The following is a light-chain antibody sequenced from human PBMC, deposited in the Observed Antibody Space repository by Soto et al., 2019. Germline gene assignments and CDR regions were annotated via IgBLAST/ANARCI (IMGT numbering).Light chain of an antibody. CDR1: QSVISTY. CDR2: GAS. V-gene: IGKV3-20*01. J-gene: IGKJ5*01. Sequence: EIVLTHSPGTLSLSPCERATLSCRASQSVISTYLAWYQQKPGQAPRLLIYGASSRATGIPDRFSGSGSGTDFTLTISRLEPEDFAVYYCQQYGSSPVTFGQGTR. CDR3: QQYGSSPVT.